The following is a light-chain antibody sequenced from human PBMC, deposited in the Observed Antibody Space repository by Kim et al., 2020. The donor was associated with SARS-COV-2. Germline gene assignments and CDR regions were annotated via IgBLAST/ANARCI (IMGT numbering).Light chain of an antibody. CDR2: GAS. CDR3: LQHSTYPIT. J-gene: IGKJ5*01. Sequence: SVGDRVTLTCRASQDIRNDLGWYQQNPGRAPKRLIYGASSLQSGVPSRFSGSGAGTEFTLTISSVQPEDFATYFCLQHSTYPITFGQGTRLEIK. V-gene: IGKV1-17*01. CDR1: QDIRND.